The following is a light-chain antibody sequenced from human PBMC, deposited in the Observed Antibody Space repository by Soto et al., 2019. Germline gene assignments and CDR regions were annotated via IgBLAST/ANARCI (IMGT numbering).Light chain of an antibody. V-gene: IGLV2-14*01. Sequence: QSALTQPASVSGSPGQSITISCTGTSSDVGGYNYVSWYQQHPGKAPKLMIYDVSNRPSGVSNRFSGSKSGNTASLTISGPQAGDGANYYCSSYTSSSIYVFGPGTKLTVL. CDR3: SSYTSSSIYV. J-gene: IGLJ1*01. CDR2: DVS. CDR1: SSDVGGYNY.